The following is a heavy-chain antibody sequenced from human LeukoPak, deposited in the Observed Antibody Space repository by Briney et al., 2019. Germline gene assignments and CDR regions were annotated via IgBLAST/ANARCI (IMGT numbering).Heavy chain of an antibody. D-gene: IGHD3-3*01. CDR3: ARYDFWSGSRPFDY. V-gene: IGHV4-31*03. CDR2: IYYSGST. CDR1: GGSISSGGYY. J-gene: IGHJ4*02. Sequence: SQPLSLTCTVSGGSISSGGYYWSWIRQHPGKGLEWIGYIYYSGSTYYNPSLKSRVTISVDTSKNQFSLKLSSVTVADTAVYYCARYDFWSGSRPFDYCGQGTLVTVSS.